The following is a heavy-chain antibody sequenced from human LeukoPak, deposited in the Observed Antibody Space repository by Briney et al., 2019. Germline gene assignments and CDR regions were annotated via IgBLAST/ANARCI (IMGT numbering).Heavy chain of an antibody. V-gene: IGHV3-21*01. Sequence: PGGSLRLSCAASGFTFSTYSMNWVRQAPGRGLEWVSSISSGSSFIYYADSVKGRFTISRDNAKNSLFLQMNSLRAEDTAVYYCARESSGYFYWGQGTLVTVSS. CDR1: GFTFSTYS. CDR2: ISSGSSFI. CDR3: ARESSGYFY. J-gene: IGHJ4*02. D-gene: IGHD3-22*01.